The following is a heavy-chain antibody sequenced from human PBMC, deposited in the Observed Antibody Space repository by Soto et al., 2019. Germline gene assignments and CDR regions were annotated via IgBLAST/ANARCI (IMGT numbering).Heavy chain of an antibody. J-gene: IGHJ5*02. CDR1: GGSISSSSYY. CDR3: AQQKGTRWYGNCIDP. V-gene: IGHV4-39*01. Sequence: SETLSLTCTVSGGSISSSSYYWGWIRQPPGKGLEWIGSIYYSGSTYYNPSLKSRVTISVDTSKNQFSLKLRSVTAADTAVYFCAQQKGTRWYGNCIDPWGQGTLVTVSS. D-gene: IGHD3-10*01. CDR2: IYYSGST.